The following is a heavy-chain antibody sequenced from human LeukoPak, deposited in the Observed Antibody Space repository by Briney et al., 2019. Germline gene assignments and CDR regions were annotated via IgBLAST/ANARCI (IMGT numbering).Heavy chain of an antibody. CDR2: IYYSGST. Sequence: SETLSLTCTDSGGSISTTDYYWGWIRQPPGKGLEWIGSIYYSGSTYYNASLKSRVTISVDTSKNQFSLKLYSVTAADTAVYYCARQLYTGTSRNIYNWGQGSLVTVSS. V-gene: IGHV4-39*01. J-gene: IGHJ4*02. D-gene: IGHD1-26*01. CDR1: GGSISTTDYY. CDR3: ARQLYTGTSRNIYN.